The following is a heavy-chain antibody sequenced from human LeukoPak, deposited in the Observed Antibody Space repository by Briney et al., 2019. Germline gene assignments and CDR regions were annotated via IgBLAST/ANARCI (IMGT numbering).Heavy chain of an antibody. CDR3: ARIIVATGASGFDP. CDR1: GGSFSGYY. V-gene: IGHV4-34*01. D-gene: IGHD5-12*01. J-gene: IGHJ5*02. Sequence: SETLSLTCAVYGGSFSGYYWSWIRQPPGKGLEWIGEINHSGSTNYNPPLKSRVTISVDTSKNQFSLKLSSVTAADTAVYYCARIIVATGASGFDPWGQGTLVTVSS. CDR2: INHSGST.